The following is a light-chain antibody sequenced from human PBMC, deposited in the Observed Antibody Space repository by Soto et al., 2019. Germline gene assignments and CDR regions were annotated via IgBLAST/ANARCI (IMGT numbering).Light chain of an antibody. CDR2: DAS. CDR1: QSVSSY. Sequence: EIVLTQSPATLSLSPGERATLSCRASQSVSSYLAWYQQNPGQAPRLLIYDASNRATGIPARFSGSGSGTDFTLTISSGGAEDFAVYYCQQRSSWPRFTFGPGTKVDSK. CDR3: QQRSSWPRFT. V-gene: IGKV3-11*01. J-gene: IGKJ3*01.